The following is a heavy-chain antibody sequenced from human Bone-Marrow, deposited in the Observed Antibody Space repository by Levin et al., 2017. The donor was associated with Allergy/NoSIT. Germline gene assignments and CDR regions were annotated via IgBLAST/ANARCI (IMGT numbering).Heavy chain of an antibody. V-gene: IGHV4-30-4*01. CDR2: IHYSGST. D-gene: IGHD5-18*01. CDR1: GGSISSGDFY. CDR3: AFRGYNYGYHFDQ. J-gene: IGHJ4*02. Sequence: SETLSLTCTVSGGSISSGDFYWSWIRQPPGKGLEWIGYIHYSGSTYYSPSLKSRVTISVDKSKNQFSLKLSSVTAADTAVYYCAFRGYNYGYHFDQWGQGTLVTVSS.